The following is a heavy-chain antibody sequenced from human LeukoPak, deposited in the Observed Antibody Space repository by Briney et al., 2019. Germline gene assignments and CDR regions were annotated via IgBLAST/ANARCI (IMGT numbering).Heavy chain of an antibody. Sequence: SGPTLLNPTQTLTLTFTFSGFSLSTSGMCVSWIRQPPGKALEWLTLIDWDEDKYYSTSLKTRLTISKDTSKNQVVLTMTNMDPVDTATYYCARMVRSGIYSGYDPFDYWGQGTLVTVSS. CDR1: GFSLSTSGMC. V-gene: IGHV2-70*01. CDR2: IDWDEDK. D-gene: IGHD5-12*01. CDR3: ARMVRSGIYSGYDPFDY. J-gene: IGHJ4*02.